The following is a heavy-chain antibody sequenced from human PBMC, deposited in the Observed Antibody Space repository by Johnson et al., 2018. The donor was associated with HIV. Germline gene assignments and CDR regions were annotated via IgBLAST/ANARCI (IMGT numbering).Heavy chain of an antibody. Sequence: QVQLVESGGGVVQPGGSLRLSCAASGFTFSSYGMHWVRQAPGKGLEWVAFIRYDGSNKYYAYSVKGRFTISRDNSKNTLYLQMHSLRAEDTALYYCVKDKESRLGEFDAFDSWGQGTMVTVSS. D-gene: IGHD3-16*01. CDR3: VKDKESRLGEFDAFDS. J-gene: IGHJ3*02. V-gene: IGHV3-30*02. CDR1: GFTFSSYG. CDR2: IRYDGSNK.